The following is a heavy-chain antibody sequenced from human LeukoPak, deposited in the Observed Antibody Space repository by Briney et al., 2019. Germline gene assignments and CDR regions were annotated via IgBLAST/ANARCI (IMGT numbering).Heavy chain of an antibody. Sequence: VSVKVSCKASGYTFTGYYMHWVRQAPGQGLEWMGWISAYNGNTNYAQKLQGRVTMTTDTSTSTAYMELRSLRSDDTAVYYCARDLGDYNFDYWGQGTLVTVSS. J-gene: IGHJ4*02. CDR3: ARDLGDYNFDY. CDR2: ISAYNGNT. V-gene: IGHV1-18*04. D-gene: IGHD4-17*01. CDR1: GYTFTGYY.